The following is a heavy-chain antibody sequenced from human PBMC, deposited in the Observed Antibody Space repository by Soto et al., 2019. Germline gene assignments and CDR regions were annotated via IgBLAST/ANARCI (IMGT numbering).Heavy chain of an antibody. CDR1: GESFSGYI. D-gene: IGHD1-26*01. J-gene: IGHJ4*02. Sequence: SETLSLTCDVYGESFSGYIWTWIRQTPGKGLQWIGQINHSGNVNYNPSLKSRVTISVHTPKSQFSLGLTSVTAADTAVYYCAREGGGYRFDYWGQGALVTVSS. CDR3: AREGGGYRFDY. V-gene: IGHV4-34*01. CDR2: INHSGNV.